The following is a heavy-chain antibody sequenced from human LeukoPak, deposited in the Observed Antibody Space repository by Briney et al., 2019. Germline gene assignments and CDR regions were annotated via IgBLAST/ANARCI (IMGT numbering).Heavy chain of an antibody. Sequence: ASVKVSCKASGYTFNDYYIHWVRQAPGQGLEWMGWINPNSGGTNYAQKFQGRVTMTRDTSISTAYMELSSLRSEDTAVYYCARDFYGSGRHPDYWGQGTLVTVSS. D-gene: IGHD3-10*01. J-gene: IGHJ4*02. CDR2: INPNSGGT. CDR1: GYTFNDYY. V-gene: IGHV1-2*02. CDR3: ARDFYGSGRHPDY.